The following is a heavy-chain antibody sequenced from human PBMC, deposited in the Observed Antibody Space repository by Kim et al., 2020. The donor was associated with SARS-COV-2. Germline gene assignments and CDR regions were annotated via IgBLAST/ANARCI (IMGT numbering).Heavy chain of an antibody. D-gene: IGHD3-10*01. J-gene: IGHJ4*02. CDR1: GGSISSSSYY. V-gene: IGHV4-39*07. Sequence: SETLSLTCTVSGGSISSSSYYWGWIRQPPGKGLEWIGSIYYSGSTYYNPSLKSRVTISVDTSKNQFSLKLSSVTAADTAVYYCARLCITMVRATYFDYWGQGTLVTVSS. CDR2: IYYSGST. CDR3: ARLCITMVRATYFDY.